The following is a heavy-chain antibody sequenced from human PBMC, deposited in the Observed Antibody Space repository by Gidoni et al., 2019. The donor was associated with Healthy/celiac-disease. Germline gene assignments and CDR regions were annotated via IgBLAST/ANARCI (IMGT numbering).Heavy chain of an antibody. V-gene: IGHV3-23*01. CDR1: GFTFSSYA. CDR3: AKDRTYYDFWSGYYTGSEDY. J-gene: IGHJ4*02. D-gene: IGHD3-3*01. CDR2: ISGSGGST. Sequence: EVQLLESGGGLVQPGGSLRLSCAASGFTFSSYALSWVRQAPGKGLEWVSAISGSGGSTYYADSVKGRFTISRDNSKNTPYLQMNSLRAEDTAVYYCAKDRTYYDFWSGYYTGSEDYWGQGTLVTISS.